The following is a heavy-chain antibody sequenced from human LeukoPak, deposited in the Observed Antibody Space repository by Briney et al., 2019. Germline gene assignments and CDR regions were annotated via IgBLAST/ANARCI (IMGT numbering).Heavy chain of an antibody. CDR1: GFTFSSYW. D-gene: IGHD6-13*01. CDR2: IKQGGSEK. CDR3: ARGSSSWTVYYFDY. Sequence: PGGSLRLSCAASGFTFSSYWMSWVRQAPGKGLEWVANIKQGGSEKYYVDSVKGRFTISRDNAKNSLYLQMNSLRAEDTAVYYCARGSSSWTVYYFDYWGQGTLVTVSS. V-gene: IGHV3-7*01. J-gene: IGHJ4*02.